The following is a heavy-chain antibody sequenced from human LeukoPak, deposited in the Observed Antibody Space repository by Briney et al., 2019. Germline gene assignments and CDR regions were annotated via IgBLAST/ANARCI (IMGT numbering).Heavy chain of an antibody. CDR3: ARADGGDYDSSGYYYSDAFDI. CDR1: GYTFTSYY. CDR2: INPSGGST. Sequence: ASVKVSCKASGYTFTSYYMHWVRQAPGQGLEWMGIINPSGGSTSYAQKFQGRVTMTRDTSTSTVYMELSSLRSEDTAVYYCARADGGDYDSSGYYYSDAFDIWGQGTMVTVSS. J-gene: IGHJ3*02. V-gene: IGHV1-46*01. D-gene: IGHD3-22*01.